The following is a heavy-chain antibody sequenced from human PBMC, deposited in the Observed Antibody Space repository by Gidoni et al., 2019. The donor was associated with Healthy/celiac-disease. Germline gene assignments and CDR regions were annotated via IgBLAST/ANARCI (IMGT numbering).Heavy chain of an antibody. CDR1: SGSISSYY. CDR2: IYTSGST. Sequence: QVQLQESGPGLVKPSETLSLTCTVSSGSISSYYCSWIRQPAGKGLEWIGRIYTSGSTNYNPSLKSRVTMSVDTSKNQFSLKLSSVTAADTAVYYCARSDLNYYDSSGYSPPGAFDIWGQGTMVTVSS. D-gene: IGHD3-22*01. J-gene: IGHJ3*02. V-gene: IGHV4-4*07. CDR3: ARSDLNYYDSSGYSPPGAFDI.